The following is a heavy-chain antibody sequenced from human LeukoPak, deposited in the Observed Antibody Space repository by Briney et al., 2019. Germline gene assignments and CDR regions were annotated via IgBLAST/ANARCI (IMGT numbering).Heavy chain of an antibody. V-gene: IGHV3-48*02. CDR2: ISSSSSTI. D-gene: IGHD6-13*01. CDR1: GFTFSSYS. CDR3: ARRIAAAGTEPFDY. Sequence: PGGSLRLSCAASGFTFSSYSMNWVRQAPGKGLEWVSYISSSSSTIYYADSVKGRFTISRDNAKNSLYLQMNSLRDEDTAVYYCARRIAAAGTEPFDYWGQGTLVTVSS. J-gene: IGHJ4*02.